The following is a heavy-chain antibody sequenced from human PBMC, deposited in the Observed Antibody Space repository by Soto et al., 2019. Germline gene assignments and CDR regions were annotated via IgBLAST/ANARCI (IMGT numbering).Heavy chain of an antibody. CDR2: IYYNGSA. Sequence: QVQLQESGPGLVKPWETLSLTCIVSGGSISSFYWSWIRQPPGKGLEWVGGIYYNGSATYNPSLKSRVTMSVDMSKNHLFLTLNSVTAADTAVYYCARSFYSWGQGTLVTVSS. CDR1: GGSISSFY. V-gene: IGHV4-59*01. CDR3: ARSFYS. J-gene: IGHJ5*01.